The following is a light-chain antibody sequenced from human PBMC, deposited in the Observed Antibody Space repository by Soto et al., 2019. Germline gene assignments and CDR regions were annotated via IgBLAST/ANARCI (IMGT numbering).Light chain of an antibody. CDR3: QQYNNRATST. CDR2: GAS. Sequence: EIVMTQSPATLSVSPGERATLSCRASQSVSSNLAWYQQKPGQAPRLLIYGASTRATGIPARFSGSGSGTAFTLTISSLLCEDFAVCYWQQYNNRATSTFCQGTTVEIK. V-gene: IGKV3-15*01. J-gene: IGKJ1*01. CDR1: QSVSSN.